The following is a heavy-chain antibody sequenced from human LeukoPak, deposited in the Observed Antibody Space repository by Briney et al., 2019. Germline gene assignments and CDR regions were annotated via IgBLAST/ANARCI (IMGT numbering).Heavy chain of an antibody. CDR3: SRGQTRIAVAGLNWFDP. V-gene: IGHV1-18*01. CDR1: GYTFTSYG. D-gene: IGHD6-19*01. Sequence: ASVKVSCKASGYTFTSYGISWVRQAPGQGLEWMGWISAYNGNTNYAQKLQGRVTMTTDTSTSTAYMELRSLRSDDTAVYYFSRGQTRIAVAGLNWFDPWGQGTLVTVSS. J-gene: IGHJ5*02. CDR2: ISAYNGNT.